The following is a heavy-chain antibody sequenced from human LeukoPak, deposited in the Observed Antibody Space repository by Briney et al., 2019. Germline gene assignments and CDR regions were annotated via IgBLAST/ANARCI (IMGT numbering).Heavy chain of an antibody. V-gene: IGHV3-9*01. CDR3: AKASYGSGSYQLDY. Sequence: PGRSLRLSCAASGFTFDDYAMHWVRQAPGKGLEWVSGISWNSGSIGYADSVKGRFTISRDNAKNSLYLQMNSLRAEDTALYYCAKASYGSGSYQLDYWGQGTLVTVSS. CDR2: ISWNSGSI. CDR1: GFTFDDYA. D-gene: IGHD3-10*01. J-gene: IGHJ4*02.